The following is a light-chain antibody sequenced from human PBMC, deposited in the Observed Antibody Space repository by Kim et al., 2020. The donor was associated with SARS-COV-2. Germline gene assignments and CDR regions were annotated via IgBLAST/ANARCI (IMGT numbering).Light chain of an antibody. J-gene: IGLJ3*02. CDR2: DVS. Sequence: QSITISCTGTSSDVGGYNYVSWYQQHPGKAPNLMIYDVSNRPSGVSNRFSGSKSGNTASLTISGLQAEDEADYYCSSYTSSSTWVFGGGTKLTVL. CDR1: SSDVGGYNY. V-gene: IGLV2-14*03. CDR3: SSYTSSSTWV.